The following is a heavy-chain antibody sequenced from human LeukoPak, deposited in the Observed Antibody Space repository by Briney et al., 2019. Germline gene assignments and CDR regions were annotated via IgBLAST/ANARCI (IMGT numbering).Heavy chain of an antibody. V-gene: IGHV3-7*01. CDR1: GFTFSSYW. Sequence: GGSLRLSCAASGFTFSSYWMSWVRQAPGKGLEWVANIKQDGSEKYYVDSVKGRFTISRDNATNSLFLQMNSLRAEDTAVYFCAISATARGGFDFWGQGTLVTVSS. D-gene: IGHD6-25*01. CDR2: IKQDGSEK. CDR3: AISATARGGFDF. J-gene: IGHJ4*02.